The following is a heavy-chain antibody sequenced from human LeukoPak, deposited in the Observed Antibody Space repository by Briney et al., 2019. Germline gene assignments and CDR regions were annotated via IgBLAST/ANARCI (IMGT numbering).Heavy chain of an antibody. CDR3: AKGLGFLPQFDY. CDR2: ISDSGRTT. V-gene: IGHV3-23*01. D-gene: IGHD6-19*01. Sequence: GGSLRLSCAVSGFTFSTEAMTWVRQAPGMGLEWVSTISDSGRTTYYADSVKGRFTISRDNSKNTVYLQMNSLRAEDTALYYCAKGLGFLPQFDYWSQGTLVAVSS. CDR1: GFTFSTEA. J-gene: IGHJ4*02.